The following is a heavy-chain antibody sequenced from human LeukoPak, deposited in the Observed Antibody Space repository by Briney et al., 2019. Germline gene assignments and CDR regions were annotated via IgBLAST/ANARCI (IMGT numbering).Heavy chain of an antibody. J-gene: IGHJ4*02. D-gene: IGHD6-19*01. CDR2: IIPILGIA. Sequence: SVKVSCKASGGTFSSYAISWVRQAPGQGLEWMGRIIPILGIANYAQKFQGRVTITADKSTSTAYMELSSLRSEDTAVYYCARGLIAVGCTFDYWGQGTLVTVSS. CDR1: GGTFSSYA. V-gene: IGHV1-69*04. CDR3: ARGLIAVGCTFDY.